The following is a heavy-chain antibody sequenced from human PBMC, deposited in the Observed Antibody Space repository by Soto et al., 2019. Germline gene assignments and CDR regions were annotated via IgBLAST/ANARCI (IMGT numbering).Heavy chain of an antibody. V-gene: IGHV2-26*01. Sequence: QVTLKESGPVLVKPTETLTLTCTVSGFSLSNARMGVSWIRQPPGKALEWLAHIFSNDEKSYSTSLKSRLTIANXXSXSXXVRTMTTMDPVDTATYYCARIYGSGILYCYSGMDVWGQGTTVTVSS. CDR2: IFSNDEK. J-gene: IGHJ6*02. CDR1: GFSLSNARMG. CDR3: ARIYGSGILYCYSGMDV. D-gene: IGHD3-10*01.